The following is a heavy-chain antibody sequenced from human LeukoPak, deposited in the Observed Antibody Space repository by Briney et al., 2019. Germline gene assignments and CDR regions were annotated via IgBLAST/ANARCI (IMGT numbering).Heavy chain of an antibody. D-gene: IGHD1-1*01. CDR3: ARVGDWNDLVY. J-gene: IGHJ4*02. Sequence: SETLSLTCAVYGGSFSGYYWSWIRQTPGKGLEWIGYILYSGTTTNYNPSLKSRVTISVDTSKNQFSLKLSSVTAADTALYYCARVGDWNDLVYWGQGTLVTVSS. V-gene: IGHV4-34*11. CDR2: ILYSGTT. CDR1: GGSFSGYY.